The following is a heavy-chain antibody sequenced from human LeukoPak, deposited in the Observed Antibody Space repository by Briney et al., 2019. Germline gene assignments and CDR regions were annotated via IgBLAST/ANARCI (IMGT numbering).Heavy chain of an antibody. CDR1: GYTFTDYY. D-gene: IGHD3-22*01. J-gene: IGHJ4*02. V-gene: IGHV1-2*02. Sequence: GASVKVSCKASGYTFTDYYMHWVRQAPGQGLEWIGWITPNSGATKYAQKFRGRVSMTRDTSINTAYMELSRLRSDDTAIYYCARVSRFYYDSSGDFDYWGQGTLVTVSS. CDR2: ITPNSGAT. CDR3: ARVSRFYYDSSGDFDY.